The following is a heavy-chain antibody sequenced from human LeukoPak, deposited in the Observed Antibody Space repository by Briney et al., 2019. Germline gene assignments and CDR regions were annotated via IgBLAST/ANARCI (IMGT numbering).Heavy chain of an antibody. D-gene: IGHD3-10*01. Sequence: PSQTLSLTCTVSGDSISSYYWSWIRQPPGKGLEWIGYIYYSGSTNYNPSLKSRVTISVDTSKNQFSLKLSSVTAADTAVYYCARSLYYGSGSYYFDYWGQGTLVSVSS. V-gene: IGHV4-59*01. CDR2: IYYSGST. CDR1: GDSISSYY. J-gene: IGHJ4*02. CDR3: ARSLYYGSGSYYFDY.